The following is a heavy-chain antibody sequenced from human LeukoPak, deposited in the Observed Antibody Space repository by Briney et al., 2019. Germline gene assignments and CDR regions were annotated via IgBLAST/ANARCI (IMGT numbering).Heavy chain of an antibody. CDR1: GYTLTELS. CDR2: FDPEDGET. CDR3: ARVKQYYYGSGSLDY. J-gene: IGHJ4*02. Sequence: ASVKVSCKVSGYTLTELSMHWVRQAPGKGLEWMGGFDPEDGETIYAQKFQGRVTMTEDTSTDTAYMELSSLRSEDTAVYYCARVKQYYYGSGSLDYWGQGTLVTVSS. D-gene: IGHD3-10*01. V-gene: IGHV1-24*01.